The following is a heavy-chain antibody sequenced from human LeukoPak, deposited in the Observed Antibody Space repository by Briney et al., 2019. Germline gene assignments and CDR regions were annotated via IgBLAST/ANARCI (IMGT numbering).Heavy chain of an antibody. V-gene: IGHV3-74*01. CDR2: INSDGSST. D-gene: IGHD5-12*01. Sequence: GGSLRLSCAASGFTFSSYWMHWVRQAPGKGLVWVSRINSDGSSTRYADSVKGRFTISRDNAKNTLYLQVNSLRAEDTAVYYCARGATSGGYDYSGFDSWGQGTLVTVSS. J-gene: IGHJ4*02. CDR1: GFTFSSYW. CDR3: ARGATSGGYDYSGFDS.